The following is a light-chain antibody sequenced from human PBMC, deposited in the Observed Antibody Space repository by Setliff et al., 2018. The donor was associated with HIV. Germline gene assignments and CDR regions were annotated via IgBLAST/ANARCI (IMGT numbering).Light chain of an antibody. V-gene: IGLV2-23*02. J-gene: IGLJ1*01. CDR1: SSDVGSYNL. CDR3: CSYAGSSISYV. Sequence: QSALTQPASVSGSPGQSITISCTGTSSDVGSYNLVSWYQQHPGKAPKLMIYEVSKRPSGVSDRFSGSKSGNTASLTISGLQAEDEADYYCCSYAGSSISYVFGTGTKVTV. CDR2: EVS.